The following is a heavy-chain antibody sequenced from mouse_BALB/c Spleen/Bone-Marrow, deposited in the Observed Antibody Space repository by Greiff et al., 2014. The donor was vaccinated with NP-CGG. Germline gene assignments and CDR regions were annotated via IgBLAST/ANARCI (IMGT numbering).Heavy chain of an antibody. V-gene: IGHV14-1*02. J-gene: IGHJ2*01. Sequence: VQLQQSGAELVRPGALVKLSCKASGFNIKDYYMHWVKQRPEQGLGWIGWIDPENGNTIYDPKFQGKASITADTSSNTAYLQLSSLTSEDTAVYYCVAYYRYEYYFDYWGQGTTLTVSS. D-gene: IGHD2-14*01. CDR1: GFNIKDYY. CDR3: VAYYRYEYYFDY. CDR2: IDPENGNT.